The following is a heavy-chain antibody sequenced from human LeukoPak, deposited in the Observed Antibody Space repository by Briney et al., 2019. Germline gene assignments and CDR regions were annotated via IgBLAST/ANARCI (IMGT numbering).Heavy chain of an antibody. V-gene: IGHV3-74*01. CDR2: INSDGSST. CDR3: ARVHDYGELDY. Sequence: GGSLRLSCAASGFTFSSYWMHWVRHAPGKGLVWVSRINSDGSSTSYADSVKGRFTISRDNAKNTLYLLMNCLRAEDTAVYYCARVHDYGELDYWGQGTLVTVSS. CDR1: GFTFSSYW. J-gene: IGHJ4*02. D-gene: IGHD4-17*01.